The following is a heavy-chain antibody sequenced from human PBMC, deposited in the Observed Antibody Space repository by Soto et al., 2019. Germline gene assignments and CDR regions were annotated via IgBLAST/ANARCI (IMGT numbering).Heavy chain of an antibody. J-gene: IGHJ3*02. Sequence: PGGSLRLSCAASGFTVSSYAMSWVRKAPGKGLEWVSAISGSGGSTYYADSVKGRFTISRDNSKNTLYLQMNSLRAEDTAVYYCAKDLSVVDDAFDIWGQGTMVTVSS. CDR1: GFTVSSYA. CDR3: AKDLSVVDDAFDI. CDR2: ISGSGGST. V-gene: IGHV3-23*01. D-gene: IGHD2-15*01.